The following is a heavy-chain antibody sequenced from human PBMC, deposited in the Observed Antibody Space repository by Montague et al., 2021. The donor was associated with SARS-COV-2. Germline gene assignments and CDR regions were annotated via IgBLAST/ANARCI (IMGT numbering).Heavy chain of an antibody. Sequence: TLSLTCTVSGGSISSGGYCWSWIRQHSGKGLEWIGYIYYSGSTYYNPSLKSRVTISVDTSKNQFSLKLSSVTAADTAVYYCARATRSIVVLNWFDPWGQGTLVTVSS. CDR1: GGSISSGGYC. CDR3: ARATRSIVVLNWFDP. V-gene: IGHV4-31*03. J-gene: IGHJ5*02. CDR2: IYYSGST. D-gene: IGHD3-22*01.